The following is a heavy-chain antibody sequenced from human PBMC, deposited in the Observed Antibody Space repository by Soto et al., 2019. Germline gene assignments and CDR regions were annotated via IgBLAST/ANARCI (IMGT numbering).Heavy chain of an antibody. Sequence: QVQLVQSGAEVKKPGSSVKVSCKASGGTFSSYAISWVRQAPGQGLEWMGGIIPIFGTANYAQKFQGRVTITADESTSTAYMELSSRRSEDTAVYYCARVVKFYGSGSYEGWFDPWGQGTLVTVSS. J-gene: IGHJ5*02. CDR1: GGTFSSYA. CDR2: IIPIFGTA. D-gene: IGHD3-10*01. CDR3: ARVVKFYGSGSYEGWFDP. V-gene: IGHV1-69*01.